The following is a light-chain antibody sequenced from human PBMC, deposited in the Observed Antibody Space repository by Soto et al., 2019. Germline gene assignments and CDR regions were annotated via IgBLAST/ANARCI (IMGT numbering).Light chain of an antibody. V-gene: IGKV3-15*01. CDR1: QSVSSN. CDR3: QHYDEWPWT. J-gene: IGKJ1*01. Sequence: EIVLTHSLVTLSLSPWERATLSCRASQSVSSNLAWYQQKPGQAPRLLIYGASTRATGIPARFSGSGSGTEFTLTISSLQSEDFTVYYCQHYDEWPWTFGQGTKVDIK. CDR2: GAS.